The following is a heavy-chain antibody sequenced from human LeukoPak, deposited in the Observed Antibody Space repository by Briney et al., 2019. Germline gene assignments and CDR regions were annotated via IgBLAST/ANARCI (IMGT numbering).Heavy chain of an antibody. CDR2: INPNSGGT. J-gene: IGHJ4*02. D-gene: IGHD3-22*01. CDR1: GYTFTGYY. Sequence: AASVQVSCKASGYTFTGYYMHWVRQAPGQGLEWMGWINPNSGGTNYAQKFQGRVTMTRDTSISTAYMELSRLRSDDTAVYYCARDGYDSSGYYYWGQGTLVTVSS. V-gene: IGHV1-2*02. CDR3: ARDGYDSSGYYY.